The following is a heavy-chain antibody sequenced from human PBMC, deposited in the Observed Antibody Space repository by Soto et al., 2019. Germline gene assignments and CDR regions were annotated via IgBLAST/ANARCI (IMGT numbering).Heavy chain of an antibody. CDR1: RYSIRSYNW. D-gene: IGHD3-9*01. CDR2: IHYTGTT. V-gene: IGHV4-28*01. J-gene: IGHJ4*02. CDR3: ARTSRLKTGHLDY. Sequence: PSETLSLTGAIPRYSIRSYNWWVWIRRPPGRGVGWVGYIHYTGTTSYNLSVNSRVSMSIDTATDQFSVNLGSVTAGDTAVYYCARTSRLKTGHLDYWGQGTMVTVSS.